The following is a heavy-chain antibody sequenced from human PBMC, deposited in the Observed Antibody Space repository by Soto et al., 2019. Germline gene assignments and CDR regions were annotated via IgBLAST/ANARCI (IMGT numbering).Heavy chain of an antibody. J-gene: IGHJ4*02. CDR1: GYTFTGYG. V-gene: IGHV1-18*01. Sequence: ASVKVSCKASGYTFTGYGISWVRQDPGQGLERIGWISAYNGNTNYAQKLQGRVTMTTDTSTSTAYLELRSLRSDDTAVYYCARDFPERITIFGVVTDAFDYWGQGTLVTVSS. D-gene: IGHD3-3*01. CDR2: ISAYNGNT. CDR3: ARDFPERITIFGVVTDAFDY.